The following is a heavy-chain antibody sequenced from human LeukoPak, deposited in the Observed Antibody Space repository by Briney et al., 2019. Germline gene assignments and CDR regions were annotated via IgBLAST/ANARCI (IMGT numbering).Heavy chain of an antibody. CDR3: ARGRKQWRKLYYFDY. V-gene: IGHV4-34*01. Sequence: SETLSLTCAVYGGSFSGYYWSWIRQPPGKGLEWIGEINHSGSTNYNPSLKSRVTTSVDTSKNQFSLKLSSVTAADTAVYYCARGRKQWRKLYYFDYWGQGTLVTVSS. CDR2: INHSGST. CDR1: GGSFSGYY. D-gene: IGHD6-19*01. J-gene: IGHJ4*02.